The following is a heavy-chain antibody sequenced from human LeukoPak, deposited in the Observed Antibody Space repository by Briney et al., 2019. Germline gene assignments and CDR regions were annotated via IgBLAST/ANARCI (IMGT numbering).Heavy chain of an antibody. J-gene: IGHJ4*02. Sequence: GGSLRLSCAASGFTFSSYSMNWVRQAPGKGLEWVSSISSSSSYIYYADSVKGRFTISRDNAKNSLYLQMNSLRAEDTAVYYCARDNYYDSSGHERGDYWGQGTLVTVSS. CDR1: GFTFSSYS. V-gene: IGHV3-21*01. CDR3: ARDNYYDSSGHERGDY. CDR2: ISSSSSYI. D-gene: IGHD3-22*01.